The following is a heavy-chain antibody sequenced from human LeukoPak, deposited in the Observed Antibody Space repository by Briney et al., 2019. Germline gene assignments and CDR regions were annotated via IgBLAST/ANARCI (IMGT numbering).Heavy chain of an antibody. D-gene: IGHD3-3*01. CDR1: GYSFTSYW. V-gene: IGHV5-51*01. Sequence: GESLKISCKGSGYSFTSYWIGWVRQMPGKGLEWMGTIYPGDSDTRYSPSFQGQVTISADKSISTAYLQWSSLKASDTAMYYCARQGLTYYDFWSGPNNWFDPWGQGTLVTVSS. CDR2: IYPGDSDT. CDR3: ARQGLTYYDFWSGPNNWFDP. J-gene: IGHJ5*02.